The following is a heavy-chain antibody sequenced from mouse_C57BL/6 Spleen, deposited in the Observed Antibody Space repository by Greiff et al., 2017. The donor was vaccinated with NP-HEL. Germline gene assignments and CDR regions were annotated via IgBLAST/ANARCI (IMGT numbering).Heavy chain of an antibody. Sequence: VKLMESGPELVKPGASVKLSCKASGYTFTSYDINWVKQRPGQGLEWIGWIYPRDGSTKYNEKFKGKATLTVDTSSSTAYMELHSLTSEDSAVYFCAREPRRAEEVGAMDYWGQGTSVTVSS. V-gene: IGHV1-85*01. CDR2: IYPRDGST. D-gene: IGHD6-5*01. CDR1: GYTFTSYD. CDR3: AREPRRAEEVGAMDY. J-gene: IGHJ4*01.